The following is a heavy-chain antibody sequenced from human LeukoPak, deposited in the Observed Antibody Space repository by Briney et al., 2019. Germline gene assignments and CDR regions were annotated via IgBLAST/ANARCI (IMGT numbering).Heavy chain of an antibody. CDR3: ARDTGDGYALYYYYGMDV. CDR1: GFTFSDYY. J-gene: IGHJ6*02. CDR2: ISSSGSTI. Sequence: GGSLRLSCAASGFTFSDYYMSWIRQAPGKGLEWVSYISSSGSTIYYADSVKGRFTISRDNAKNSLYLQMNSLRAEDTAVYYCARDTGDGYALYYYYGMDVWGQGTTVTVSS. V-gene: IGHV3-11*01. D-gene: IGHD5-24*01.